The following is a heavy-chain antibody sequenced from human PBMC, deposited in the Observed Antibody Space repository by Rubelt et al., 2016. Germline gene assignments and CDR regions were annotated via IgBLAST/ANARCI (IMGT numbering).Heavy chain of an antibody. D-gene: IGHD6-25*01. CDR3: AVXCLAQDFD. CDR1: GGSISSSNW. V-gene: IGHV4-4*02. CDR2: IYHSGTT. J-gene: IGHJ2*01. Sequence: QVQLRESGPGLVKPSVTLSLMCTVSGGSISSSNWWSWVRQPPGKGMEWIGEIYHSGTTTYNPPLESRVTVSSGSASAPTLFPLVSCENSPSDTSSVAVXCLAQDFD.